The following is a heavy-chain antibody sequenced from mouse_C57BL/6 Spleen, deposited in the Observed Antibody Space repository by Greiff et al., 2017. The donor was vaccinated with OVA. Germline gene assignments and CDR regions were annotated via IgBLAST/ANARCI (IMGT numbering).Heavy chain of an antibody. CDR3: AKQGYITTGYFDY. V-gene: IGHV2-3*01. CDR1: GFSLTSYG. Sequence: QVQLQQSGPGLVAPSQCLSITCTVSGFSLTSYGVSWVRQPPGKGLEWLGVIWGDGSTNYHSALISRLSISKENSTSHVFLKLNSLQTDDTAADYCAKQGYITTGYFDYWGQGTTLTVSS. J-gene: IGHJ2*01. D-gene: IGHD1-1*01. CDR2: IWGDGST.